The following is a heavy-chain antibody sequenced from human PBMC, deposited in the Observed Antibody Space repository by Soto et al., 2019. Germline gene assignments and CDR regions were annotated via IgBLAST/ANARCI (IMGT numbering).Heavy chain of an antibody. D-gene: IGHD6-19*01. CDR1: GFTFSSYG. Sequence: QVQLVESRGGVVQPGRSLRLSCAASGFTFSSYGMHWVRQAPGKGLEWVAVISYDGSNKYYADSVKGRFTISRDNSKNTLYLQMNSLRAEDTAVYYCAKDLVDEAVAGPFDYWGQGTLVTVSS. CDR3: AKDLVDEAVAGPFDY. J-gene: IGHJ4*02. V-gene: IGHV3-30*18. CDR2: ISYDGSNK.